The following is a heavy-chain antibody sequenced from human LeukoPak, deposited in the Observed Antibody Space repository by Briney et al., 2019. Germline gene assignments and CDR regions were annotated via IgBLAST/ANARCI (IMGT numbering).Heavy chain of an antibody. J-gene: IGHJ1*01. CDR1: GFTFSSYA. V-gene: IGHV3-30-3*01. CDR3: ARAKNSGSYYPFQH. Sequence: GRSLRLSCAASGFTFSSYAMHWVRQAPGKGLEWVAAISYDGSNKYYADSVEGRFTISRDNSKNTLYLQMNSLRAEDTAVYYCARAKNSGSYYPFQHWGQGTLVTVSS. D-gene: IGHD1-26*01. CDR2: ISYDGSNK.